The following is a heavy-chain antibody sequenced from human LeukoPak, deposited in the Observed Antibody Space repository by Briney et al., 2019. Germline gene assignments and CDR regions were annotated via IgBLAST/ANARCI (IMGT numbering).Heavy chain of an antibody. V-gene: IGHV3-48*03. CDR1: GFDLNTYE. Sequence: PGGSLRLSCAASGFDLNTYEMNWVRQAPGKGLEWIADITISGYTKNYADSVRGRFTISRDNAGTSLYPQMNSLRVEDTGVYYCARGDPHADLWGQGTLVTVSS. J-gene: IGHJ5*02. CDR3: ARGDPHADL. CDR2: ITISGYTK.